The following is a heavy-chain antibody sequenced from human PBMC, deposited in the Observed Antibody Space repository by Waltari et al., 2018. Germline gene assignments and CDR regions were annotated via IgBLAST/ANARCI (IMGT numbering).Heavy chain of an antibody. Sequence: EVQLLESGGGLVQPGGSLRLSCAASGFTFSKYAMSWVRQAPGEGLEWVSAINASAGSTYYADSVEGRFTISRDNSKSTVYLQMSSLRAEDMAVYYCAKLQYNTGGAFDLWGQGTMVTVSS. J-gene: IGHJ3*01. D-gene: IGHD7-27*01. CDR3: AKLQYNTGGAFDL. V-gene: IGHV3-23*01. CDR2: INASAGST. CDR1: GFTFSKYA.